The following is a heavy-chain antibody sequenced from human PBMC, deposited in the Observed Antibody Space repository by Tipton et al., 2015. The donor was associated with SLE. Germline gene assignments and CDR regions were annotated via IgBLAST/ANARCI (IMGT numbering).Heavy chain of an antibody. CDR2: IYYSGST. V-gene: IGHV4-39*07. CDR1: GGSISSSSSYY. Sequence: TLSLTCTVSGGSISSSSSYYWGWIRQPPGQGLEWIGSIYYSGSTNYNPSLKSRVTISVDTSKNHFSLKLSSVTAADTAVYYCARGGSYGSGSYSHWGQGTLVTVSS. CDR3: ARGGSYGSGSYSH. D-gene: IGHD3-10*01. J-gene: IGHJ4*02.